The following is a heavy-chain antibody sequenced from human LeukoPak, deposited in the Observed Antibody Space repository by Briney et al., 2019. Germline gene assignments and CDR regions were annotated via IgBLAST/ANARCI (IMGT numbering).Heavy chain of an antibody. CDR3: ARGNWGHDAFDI. J-gene: IGHJ3*02. V-gene: IGHV4-59*01. D-gene: IGHD7-27*01. CDR2: RHYRGTT. Sequence: SETLSLTCTVSGASISSYYWSWIRQPPGKGLEWIASRHYRGTTNYNPSLESRVTISVDTSRKQFSLKLSSVTAADTAVYYCARGNWGHDAFDIWGQGTMVTVSS. CDR1: GASISSYY.